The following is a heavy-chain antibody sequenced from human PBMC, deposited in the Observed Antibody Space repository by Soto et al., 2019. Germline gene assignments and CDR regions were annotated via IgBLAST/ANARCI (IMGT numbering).Heavy chain of an antibody. D-gene: IGHD5-12*01. J-gene: IGHJ3*02. Sequence: SETRSRTCAVSGGSISSGGYSWSWIRQPPGKGLEWIGYIYHSGSTYYNPSLKSRVTISVDRSKNQFSLKLSSVTAADTAVYYCARAGGYSGYDHAFDIWGQGTMVTVSS. CDR3: ARAGGYSGYDHAFDI. CDR1: GGSISSGGYS. CDR2: IYHSGST. V-gene: IGHV4-30-2*01.